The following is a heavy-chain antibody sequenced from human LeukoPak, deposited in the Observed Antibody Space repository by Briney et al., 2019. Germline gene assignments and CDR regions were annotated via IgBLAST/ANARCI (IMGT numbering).Heavy chain of an antibody. CDR1: GFSFSSYW. CDR2: IKQDGSEK. D-gene: IGHD3-22*01. J-gene: IGHJ4*02. CDR3: ARGGEYYDRPSDY. Sequence: GRSLRLACAASGFSFSSYWMSWVRQAPGKGLEWVANIKQDGSEKYSVGSVKGRFTIFRNNAKNSLYLQMNSLRAEDTAIYYCARGGEYYDRPSDYWGQGTLVTVSS. V-gene: IGHV3-7*01.